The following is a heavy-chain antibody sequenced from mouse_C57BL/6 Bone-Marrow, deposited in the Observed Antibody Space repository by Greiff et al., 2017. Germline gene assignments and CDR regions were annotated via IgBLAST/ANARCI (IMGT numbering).Heavy chain of an antibody. CDR2: IYPGSGST. J-gene: IGHJ2*01. D-gene: IGHD1-1*01. V-gene: IGHV1-55*01. CDR3: ATIATVVVGD. CDR1: GYTFTSYW. Sequence: VPLPQSGAELVKPGASVKMSCKASGYTFTSYWITRVKQRPGQGLEWIGDIYPGSGSTTYNEKFKSQATLTVDTSSSTAYMLLSSLTSEDSAVYYCATIATVVVGDWGQGTTLTVSS.